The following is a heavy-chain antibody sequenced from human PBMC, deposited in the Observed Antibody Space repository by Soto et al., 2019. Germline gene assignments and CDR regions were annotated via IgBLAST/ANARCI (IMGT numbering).Heavy chain of an antibody. J-gene: IGHJ2*01. V-gene: IGHV4-39*01. CDR3: ASPGDILTGYYIGSYFDL. Sequence: PSETLSLTCTVSGGSISSSSYYWGWIRQPPGKGLEWIGSIYYSGSTYYNPSLKGRVTISVDTSKNQFSLKLSSVTAADTAVYYCASPGDILTGYYIGSYFDLWGRGTLVTVSS. CDR2: IYYSGST. CDR1: GGSISSSSYY. D-gene: IGHD3-9*01.